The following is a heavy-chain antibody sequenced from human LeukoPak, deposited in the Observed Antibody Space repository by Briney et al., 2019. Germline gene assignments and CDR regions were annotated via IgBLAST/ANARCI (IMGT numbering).Heavy chain of an antibody. V-gene: IGHV1-24*01. J-gene: IGHJ6*02. Sequence: ASVKVSCKVSGYTLTELSMHWVRQAPGKGLEWMGGFDPEDGETIYAQKFQGRVTMTEDTSTDTAYMELSSLRSEDTAVYYCATSGNYHILTGSSPMDVWGQGTTVTVSS. D-gene: IGHD3-9*01. CDR2: FDPEDGET. CDR3: ATSGNYHILTGSSPMDV. CDR1: GYTLTELS.